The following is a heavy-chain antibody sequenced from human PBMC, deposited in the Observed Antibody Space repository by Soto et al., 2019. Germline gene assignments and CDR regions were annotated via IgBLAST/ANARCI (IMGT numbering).Heavy chain of an antibody. CDR1: GYTFTSYG. CDR3: ATGYSSSWYVFNYSYEGMDV. J-gene: IGHJ6*02. V-gene: IGHV1-18*01. Sequence: QVQLVQSGAEVKKPGASVKVSCKASGYTFTSYGISWVRQAPGQGLEWMGWISAYNGNTNYAQKLQCRVTMTTDTSTRTAQMELRSPRADDTAVYYCATGYSSSWYVFNYSYEGMDVWGQGTTVTVSS. D-gene: IGHD6-13*01. CDR2: ISAYNGNT.